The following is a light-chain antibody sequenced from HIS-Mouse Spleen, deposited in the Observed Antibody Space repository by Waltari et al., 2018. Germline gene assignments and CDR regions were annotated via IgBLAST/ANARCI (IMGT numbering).Light chain of an antibody. CDR3: YSTDSSGNHRV. Sequence: SYELTQPPSVSVSPGQTARITCSGDALPNKYAYVYQQKSGHAPVLVIYEDSKRPSGIPERFSGSSSGTMATLTISGAQVEDEADYYCYSTDSSGNHRVFGGGTKLAVL. CDR2: EDS. CDR1: ALPNKY. J-gene: IGLJ2*01. V-gene: IGLV3-10*01.